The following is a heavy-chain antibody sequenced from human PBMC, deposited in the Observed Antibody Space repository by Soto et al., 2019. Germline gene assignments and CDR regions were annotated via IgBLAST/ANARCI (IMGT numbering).Heavy chain of an antibody. CDR2: IYYSGST. V-gene: IGHV4-39*01. CDR1: GGSISSSSYY. D-gene: IGHD6-13*01. CDR3: ARHSFIAAAGVHNWFDP. J-gene: IGHJ5*02. Sequence: SETLSLTCTVSGGSISSSSYYWGWIRQPPGKGLEWIGSIYYSGSTYYNPSLKSRVTISVDTSKNQFSRKLSSVTAADTAVYYCARHSFIAAAGVHNWFDPWGQGTLVTVSS.